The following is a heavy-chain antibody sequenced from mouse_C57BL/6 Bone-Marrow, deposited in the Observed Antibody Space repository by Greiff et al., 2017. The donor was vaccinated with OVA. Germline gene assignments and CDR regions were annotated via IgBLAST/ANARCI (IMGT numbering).Heavy chain of an antibody. Sequence: VKLQESGPGLVAPSQSLSITCTVSGFSLTSYAISWVRQPPGKGLEWLGVIWTGGGTNYNSALKSRLSISKDNSKSQVFLKMNSLQTDDTARYYCARKAFRGSNPDYYAMDYWGQGTSVTVSS. CDR2: IWTGGGT. V-gene: IGHV2-9-1*01. CDR1: GFSLTSYA. CDR3: ARKAFRGSNPDYYAMDY. J-gene: IGHJ4*01. D-gene: IGHD1-1*01.